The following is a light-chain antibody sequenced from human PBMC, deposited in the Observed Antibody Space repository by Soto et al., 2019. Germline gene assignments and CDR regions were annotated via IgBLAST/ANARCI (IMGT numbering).Light chain of an antibody. Sequence: DIQMTQSPSTLSASVGDRVTITCRASQSISSWLAWYQQKPGKAPKLLIYDASSLESGVPSRFSGSGSGTEFTLTISSLQTDDFASYYCQQYDTYSWTFGQGTKVEIK. CDR3: QQYDTYSWT. V-gene: IGKV1-5*01. J-gene: IGKJ1*01. CDR1: QSISSW. CDR2: DAS.